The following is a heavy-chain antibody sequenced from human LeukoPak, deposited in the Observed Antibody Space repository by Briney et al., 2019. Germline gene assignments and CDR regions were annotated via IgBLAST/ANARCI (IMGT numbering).Heavy chain of an antibody. CDR2: ISSSSSYI. CDR1: GFTFSSYS. CDR3: AKVRTIMITFGGVMDY. V-gene: IGHV3-21*01. D-gene: IGHD3-16*01. Sequence: GGSLRLSCAASGFTFSSYSMNWVRQAPGKGLEWVSSISSSSSYIYYADSVKGRFTISRDNAKNSLYLQMNSLRAEDTAVYYCAKVRTIMITFGGVMDYWGQGTLVTVSS. J-gene: IGHJ4*02.